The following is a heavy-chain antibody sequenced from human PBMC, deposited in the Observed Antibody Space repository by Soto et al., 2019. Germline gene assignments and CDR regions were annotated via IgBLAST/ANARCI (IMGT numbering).Heavy chain of an antibody. D-gene: IGHD1-1*01. CDR1: GFTFSSYA. J-gene: IGHJ4*02. CDR3: ARKNWHNFDY. V-gene: IGHV3-23*01. CDR2: ISTTGDNT. Sequence: EVQLLESGGGLVQPGGSLRLSCAASGFTFSSYAMTWVRQAPGKGLEWVSAISTTGDNTYYADSMKGRFTIARDNSKNTLYLQMNSLGAEDTAVYYCARKNWHNFDYWCQGTLVTVSS.